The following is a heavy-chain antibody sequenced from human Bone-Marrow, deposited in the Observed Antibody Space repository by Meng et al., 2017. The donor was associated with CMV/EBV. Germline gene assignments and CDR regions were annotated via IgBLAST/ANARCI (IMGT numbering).Heavy chain of an antibody. CDR3: ARGYYDILTGYYPLYYFDY. J-gene: IGHJ4*02. V-gene: IGHV3-64*02. CDR2: ISSNGGST. D-gene: IGHD3-9*01. Sequence: GESLKISCAASGFTFSSYAMHWVRQAPGKGLEYVSAISSNGGSTYYADSVKGRFTISRDNSKNTLYLQMGSLRAEDMAVYYCARGYYDILTGYYPLYYFDYWGQGTRVTVSS. CDR1: GFTFSSYA.